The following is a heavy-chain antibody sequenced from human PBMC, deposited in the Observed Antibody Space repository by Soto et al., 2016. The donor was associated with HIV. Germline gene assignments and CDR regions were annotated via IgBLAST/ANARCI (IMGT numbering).Heavy chain of an antibody. CDR3: ARRTAPFEI. J-gene: IGHJ4*02. V-gene: IGHV4-34*02. CDR1: GGSFSGYY. D-gene: IGHD2-21*02. CDR2: INDSGST. Sequence: QVQLQQWGAGLLKPSETLSLTCGVLGGSFSGYYWNWIRQSPGKGLEWIGEINDSGSTNYNPSLKSRVTISVDTSKNQFFLKMISATAADTAIYFCARRTAPFEIWGQGILVTRLL.